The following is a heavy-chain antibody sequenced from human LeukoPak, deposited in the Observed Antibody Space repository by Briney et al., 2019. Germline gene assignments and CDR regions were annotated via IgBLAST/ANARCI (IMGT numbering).Heavy chain of an antibody. CDR3: ARSQYDYVWGSYRPTSNWFDP. D-gene: IGHD3-16*02. Sequence: GGSLRLSCAASGFTFSDYYMSWIRQAPGKGLEWVSYISSSGSTIYYADSVKGRFTISRDNAKNSLYLQMNSLRAEDTAVYYCARSQYDYVWGSYRPTSNWFDPWGQGTLVTVSS. CDR1: GFTFSDYY. J-gene: IGHJ5*02. V-gene: IGHV3-11*04. CDR2: ISSSGSTI.